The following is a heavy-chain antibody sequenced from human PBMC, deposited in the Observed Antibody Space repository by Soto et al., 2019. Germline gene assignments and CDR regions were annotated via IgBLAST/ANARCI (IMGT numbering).Heavy chain of an antibody. CDR3: VRDWESTTQTWGFGDS. CDR1: GGTFSSYT. D-gene: IGHD1-1*01. V-gene: IGHV1-69*08. Sequence: QVQLVQSGAEVKKPGSSVKVSCKASGGTFSSYTITWVRQAPGQGLEWLGRIIPIFGVTTYAQKFQARVTITADRSTTPAYMELSRLRSEDTAVYYCVRDWESTTQTWGFGDSWGQGTLVTVSS. J-gene: IGHJ4*02. CDR2: IIPIFGVT.